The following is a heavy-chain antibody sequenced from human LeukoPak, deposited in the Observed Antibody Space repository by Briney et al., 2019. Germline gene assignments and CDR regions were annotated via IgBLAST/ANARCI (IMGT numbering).Heavy chain of an antibody. Sequence: PGGSLRLSCLGSGFTFRNYPMYWVRQAPGKGLEWMAVISYDGNTKYYADSVKGRFTLSRDNAKKSLHLHMNSLRPEDTAVYYCARDNTANGDLEYLDYWGQGTLVTVSS. CDR2: ISYDGNTK. CDR3: ARDNTANGDLEYLDY. D-gene: IGHD2-21*02. CDR1: GFTFRNYP. J-gene: IGHJ4*02. V-gene: IGHV3-30*04.